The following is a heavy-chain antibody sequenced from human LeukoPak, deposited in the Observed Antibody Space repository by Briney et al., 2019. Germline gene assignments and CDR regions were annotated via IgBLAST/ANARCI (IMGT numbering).Heavy chain of an antibody. V-gene: IGHV4-59*02. CDR3: ARWPYCSGANCSRDY. Sequence: SETLSLTCTVAGGSVNSYYWSWIRQPPGKGLEWIGYIYYSGSTYYNPSLKSRVTISVDTSKNQFSLKLTSVTAADTAVYYCARWPYCSGANCSRDYWGQGTLVTVSS. D-gene: IGHD2-15*01. CDR1: GGSVNSYY. CDR2: IYYSGST. J-gene: IGHJ4*02.